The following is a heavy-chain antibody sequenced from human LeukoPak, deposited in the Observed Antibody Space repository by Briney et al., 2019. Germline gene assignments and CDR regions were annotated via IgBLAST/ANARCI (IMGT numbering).Heavy chain of an antibody. CDR1: GFTFSTYG. CDR3: ARRYGAHIVVVTATGAFDI. CDR2: IKQDGSEK. Sequence: GGSLRLSCAASGFTFSTYGMHWVRQAPGKGLEWVANIKQDGSEKYYVDSVKGRFTISRDNAKNSLYLQMNSLRAEDTAVYHCARRYGAHIVVVTATGAFDIWGQGTMVTVSS. V-gene: IGHV3-7*01. J-gene: IGHJ3*02. D-gene: IGHD2-21*02.